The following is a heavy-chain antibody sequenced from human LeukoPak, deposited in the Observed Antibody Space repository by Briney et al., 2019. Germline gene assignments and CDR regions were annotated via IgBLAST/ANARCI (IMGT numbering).Heavy chain of an antibody. V-gene: IGHV4-30-4*02. CDR2: IYYSGST. J-gene: IGHJ5*02. CDR3: ARDRRWGYCGGDCSGWFDP. CDR1: GGSISSGDYY. Sequence: SETLSLTCTVSGGSISSGDYYWSWIRQPPGKGLEWIGYIYYSGSTYYNPSLKSRVTISVDTSKNQFSLKLSSVTAADTAVYYCARDRRWGYCGGDCSGWFDPWGQGTLVTVSS. D-gene: IGHD2-21*02.